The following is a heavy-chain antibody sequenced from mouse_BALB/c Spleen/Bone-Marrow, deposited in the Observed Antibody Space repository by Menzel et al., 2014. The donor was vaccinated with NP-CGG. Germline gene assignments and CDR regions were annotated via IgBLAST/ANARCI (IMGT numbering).Heavy chain of an antibody. D-gene: IGHD2-2*01. CDR2: INPNNDGT. CDR3: ARSLYGYDWYFDV. CDR1: GYTFTSYV. V-gene: IGHV1-14*01. J-gene: IGHJ1*01. Sequence: EVQLQQSGPELVKPGASVKMSCKASGYTFTSYVMHWVKQKPGQGLEWIGNINPNNDGTYYNEKFKGQATLTSDKSSSTAYMEFSSLTSEDSAVYYCARSLYGYDWYFDVWGAGTTVTVSS.